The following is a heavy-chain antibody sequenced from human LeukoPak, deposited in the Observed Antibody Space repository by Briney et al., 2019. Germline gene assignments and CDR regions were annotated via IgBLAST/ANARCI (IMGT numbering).Heavy chain of an antibody. Sequence: GGSLRLSCAASGFTLSSYWMHWVRQAPGKGLEWVSTISGDSGTTFYADSVKGRFTISRDNSENTLCLQLSSLRAEDTAIYYCATLLRWFDSWGQGTLVTVSS. CDR3: ATLLRWFDS. V-gene: IGHV3-23*01. D-gene: IGHD2-21*01. J-gene: IGHJ5*01. CDR2: ISGDSGTT. CDR1: GFTLSSYW.